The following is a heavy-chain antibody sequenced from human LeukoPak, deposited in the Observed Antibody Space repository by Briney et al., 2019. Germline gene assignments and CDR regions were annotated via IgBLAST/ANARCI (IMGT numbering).Heavy chain of an antibody. V-gene: IGHV5-51*01. Sequence: PGESLKISCKTSGYDFSTHWIGWVRQVPGKGLEWMGVIYPADPDVRYSPSFQGQVTISADKSTGTAYLQWSSLKASDSGMYYCASPLLGYCSSTSCLRGAFDIWGQGTMVTVSS. CDR1: GYDFSTHW. J-gene: IGHJ3*02. D-gene: IGHD2-2*01. CDR2: IYPADPDV. CDR3: ASPLLGYCSSTSCLRGAFDI.